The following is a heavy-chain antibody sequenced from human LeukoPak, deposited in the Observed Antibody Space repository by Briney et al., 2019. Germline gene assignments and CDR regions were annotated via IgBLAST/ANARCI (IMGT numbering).Heavy chain of an antibody. Sequence: GGSLRLSCAASGFTFSSSAMNWVRQAPGKGLEWVSTISGNAGSTYYADSVKGRFTISRDNSKKTLYLQMNSLRAEDTAVYYCARTTPYGDYPDYWGQGTLVTVSS. CDR2: ISGNAGST. CDR1: GFTFSSSA. D-gene: IGHD4-17*01. J-gene: IGHJ4*02. V-gene: IGHV3-23*01. CDR3: ARTTPYGDYPDY.